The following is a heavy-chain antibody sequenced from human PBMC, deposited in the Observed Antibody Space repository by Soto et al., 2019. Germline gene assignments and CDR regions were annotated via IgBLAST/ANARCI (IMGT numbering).Heavy chain of an antibody. D-gene: IGHD3-10*01. CDR1: GFTFSDYY. V-gene: IGHV3-11*05. CDR2: ISSSSSYT. CDR3: ARDHYGPGWFDP. J-gene: IGHJ5*02. Sequence: QVQLVESGGGLVKPGGSLRLSCAASGFTFSDYYMSWIRQAPGKGLERVSYISSSSSYTNYADSVKGRFTISRDNAKNSLYLQMNSLRAEDTAVYYCARDHYGPGWFDPWGQGTLVTVSS.